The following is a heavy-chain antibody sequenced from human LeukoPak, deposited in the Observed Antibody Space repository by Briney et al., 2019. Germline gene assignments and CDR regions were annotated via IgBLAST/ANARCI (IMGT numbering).Heavy chain of an antibody. J-gene: IGHJ4*01. Sequence: PSETLCLTCTVSGDSISNFYWSWIRQRAEKGLEWIGRVYSSGSTNYNPSLKSRVSMSVDTSKNQYSLRLISVTAADTAVYYCARAGFGSGWHYFDYWGRGILVSVSS. CDR2: VYSSGST. CDR3: ARAGFGSGWHYFDY. CDR1: GDSISNFY. V-gene: IGHV4-4*07. D-gene: IGHD6-19*01.